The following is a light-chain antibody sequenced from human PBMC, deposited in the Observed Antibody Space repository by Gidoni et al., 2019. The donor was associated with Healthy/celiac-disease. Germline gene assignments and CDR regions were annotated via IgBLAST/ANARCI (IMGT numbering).Light chain of an antibody. V-gene: IGKV3-15*01. J-gene: IGKJ1*01. CDR2: GAS. CDR3: QQYNNWPPWT. Sequence: EIVMTQSPANLSVSPGERANLSCRASQSVSSNLAWYQQKPGQAPRLLIYGASTRATGIPARFSGSGSGKDFTLTISSLQSEDFAVYYCQQYNNWPPWTFGQGTKVEIK. CDR1: QSVSSN.